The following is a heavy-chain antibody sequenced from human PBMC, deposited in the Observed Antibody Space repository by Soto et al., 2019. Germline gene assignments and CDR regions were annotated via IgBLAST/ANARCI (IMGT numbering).Heavy chain of an antibody. J-gene: IGHJ4*01. CDR2: INPDGRSI. CDR3: ARAGSYRFDY. V-gene: IGHV3-74*01. D-gene: IGHD3-10*01. Sequence: EVQLVESGGGLVQPGGSLRLSCAASGFTFSSYWMHWVRQAPGKGLAWVSRINPDGRSISDADSVKGRFTISRDNAKNTLYLQMNSPTTEDTAVYYCARAGSYRFDYWGHGTLVTVSS. CDR1: GFTFSSYW.